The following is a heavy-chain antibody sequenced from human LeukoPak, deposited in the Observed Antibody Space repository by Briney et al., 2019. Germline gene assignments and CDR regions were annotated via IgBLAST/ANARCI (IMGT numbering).Heavy chain of an antibody. V-gene: IGHV3-23*01. CDR1: GFTFSTYG. CDR2: ISGSGGST. D-gene: IGHD2-8*01. CDR3: AKDSDCTSGICYTFFDY. J-gene: IGHJ4*02. Sequence: GGSLRLSCEASGFTFSTYGMSWVRQAPGRGLEWVSAISGSGGSTYYAESVKGRFTISRDNSKNTLYLQMNSLRAEDTAVYYCAKDSDCTSGICYTFFDYWGQGTLVTVSS.